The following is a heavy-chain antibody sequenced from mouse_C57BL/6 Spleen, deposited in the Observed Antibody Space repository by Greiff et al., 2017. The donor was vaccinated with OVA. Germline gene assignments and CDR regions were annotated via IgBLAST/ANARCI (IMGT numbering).Heavy chain of an antibody. J-gene: IGHJ1*03. Sequence: QVQLKQSGAELVKPGASVKLSCKASGYTFTEYTIHWVKQRSGQGLEWIGWFYPGSGSIKYNEKFKDKATLTADKSSSTVYMELSRLTSEDSAVYFCARHEEGGNSFYWYCDVWGTGTTVTVSS. CDR2: FYPGSGSI. CDR1: GYTFTEYT. CDR3: ARHEEGGNSFYWYCDV. D-gene: IGHD2-1*01. V-gene: IGHV1-62-2*01.